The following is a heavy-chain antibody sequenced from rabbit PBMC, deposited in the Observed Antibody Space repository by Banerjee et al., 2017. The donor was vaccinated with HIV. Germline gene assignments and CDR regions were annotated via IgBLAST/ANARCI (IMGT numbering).Heavy chain of an antibody. J-gene: IGHJ4*01. CDR1: GFSFSRSYY. CDR2: IYSVSGRT. Sequence: QSLEESGGDLVKPGASLTVTCTASGFSFSRSYYIWWVRQAPGKGLEWIACIYSVSGRTYYASWAKGRFTISKTSSTTVTLQMTSLTAGDTATYFCARDAGSSYDLWGPGTLVTV. V-gene: IGHV1S40*01. D-gene: IGHD8-1*01. CDR3: ARDAGSSYDL.